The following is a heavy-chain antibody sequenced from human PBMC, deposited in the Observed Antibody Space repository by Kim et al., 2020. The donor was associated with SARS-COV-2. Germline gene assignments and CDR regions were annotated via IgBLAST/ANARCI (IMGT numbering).Heavy chain of an antibody. D-gene: IGHD2-21*02. J-gene: IGHJ4*02. CDR1: GFTFSSYG. Sequence: GGSLRLSCAASGFTFSSYGMHWVRQAPGKGLEWVAVISYDGSNKYYADSVKGRFTISRDNSKNTLYLQMNSLRAEDTAVYYCAKDPEVTATPWGYFDYWGQGTLVTVSS. CDR2: ISYDGSNK. V-gene: IGHV3-30*18. CDR3: AKDPEVTATPWGYFDY.